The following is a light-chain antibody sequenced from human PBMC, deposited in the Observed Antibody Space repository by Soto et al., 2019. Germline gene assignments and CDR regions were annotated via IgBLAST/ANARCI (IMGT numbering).Light chain of an antibody. V-gene: IGLV4-69*01. CDR2: LNSDGSH. CDR1: SGHSNYA. CDR3: QTWGTYVV. Sequence: QPVLTQSPSASASLGASVKLTCTLSSGHSNYAIAWHQQQPEKGPRYLMKLNSDGSHNKGDGIPDRFSGSSSGAERYLTISSLQSEDEADYYCQTWGTYVVFGGGTKVTVL. J-gene: IGLJ2*01.